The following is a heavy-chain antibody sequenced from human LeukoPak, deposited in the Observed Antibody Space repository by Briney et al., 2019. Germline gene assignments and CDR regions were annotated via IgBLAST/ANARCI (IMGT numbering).Heavy chain of an antibody. CDR3: ARDQSGSPLDWFDP. J-gene: IGHJ5*02. CDR1: GFTFNIYA. CDR2: ISGSGDST. V-gene: IGHV3-23*01. Sequence: HPGGSLRLSCAASGFTFNIYAISWVRQAPGKGLEWVSAISGSGDSTYFADSVKGRFTISRDNSKNTLFLQMNSLRAEDTAVYYCARDQSGSPLDWFDPWGQGTLVTVSS. D-gene: IGHD1-26*01.